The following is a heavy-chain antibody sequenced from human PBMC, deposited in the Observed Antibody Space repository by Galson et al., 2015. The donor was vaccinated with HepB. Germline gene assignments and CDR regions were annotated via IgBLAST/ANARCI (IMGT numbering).Heavy chain of an antibody. CDR3: AKGRGGALDY. D-gene: IGHD3-10*01. J-gene: IGHJ4*02. CDR1: GFTFDDYT. CDR2: ISWDGGST. Sequence: SLRLSCAASGFTFDDYTMHWVRQAPGKGLEWVSLISWDGGSTYYADSVKGRFTISRDNSKNSLYLQMNSLRTEDTALYYCAKGRGGALDYWDQGTLVTVSP. V-gene: IGHV3-43*01.